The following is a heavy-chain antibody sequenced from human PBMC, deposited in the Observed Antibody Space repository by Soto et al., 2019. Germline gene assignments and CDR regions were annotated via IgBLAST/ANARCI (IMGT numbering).Heavy chain of an antibody. CDR2: ISYDGSNK. V-gene: IGHV3-30-3*01. CDR3: AKEPRKVGATTIGWFDP. J-gene: IGHJ5*02. Sequence: GGSLRLSCAASGFTFSSYAMHWVRQAPGKGLEWVAVISYDGSNKYYADSAKGRFTISRDNSKNTLYLQMNSLRAEDTAVYYCAKEPRKVGATTIGWFDPWGQGTLVTVSS. D-gene: IGHD1-26*01. CDR1: GFTFSSYA.